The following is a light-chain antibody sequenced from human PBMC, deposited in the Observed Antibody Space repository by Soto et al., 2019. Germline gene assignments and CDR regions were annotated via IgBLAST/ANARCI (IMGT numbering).Light chain of an antibody. V-gene: IGKV1-6*01. CDR3: LHDYNYPHT. CDR2: ASS. CDR1: QGIRND. Sequence: AIQITQSPSALSASLGDRVTITCRASQGIRNDLGWYQQKPGKAPKVLIYASSNLHSGVPSRFSGSGSGTDFTLTISCLQPEDFATYYCLHDYNYPHTFGHGTKVDI. J-gene: IGKJ3*01.